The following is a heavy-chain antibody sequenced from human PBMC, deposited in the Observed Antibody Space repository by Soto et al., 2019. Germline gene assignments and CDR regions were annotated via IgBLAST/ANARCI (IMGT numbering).Heavy chain of an antibody. CDR1: GFTFSSYS. CDR2: ISSSSSTI. D-gene: IGHD3-10*01. CDR3: ARGLRFGELRYYYYYYMDV. Sequence: PGGSLRLSCAASGFTFSSYSMKWVRQAPGKGLEWVSYISSSSSTIYYADSVKGRFTISRDNAKNSLYLQMNSLRAEDTAVYYCARGLRFGELRYYYYYYMDVWGKGTTVTVSS. J-gene: IGHJ6*03. V-gene: IGHV3-48*01.